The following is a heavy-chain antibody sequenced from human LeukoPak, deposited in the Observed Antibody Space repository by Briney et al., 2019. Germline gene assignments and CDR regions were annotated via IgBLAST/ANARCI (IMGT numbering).Heavy chain of an antibody. D-gene: IGHD3-22*01. Sequence: GASVKVSCKASGYTFTGYYMHWVRQAPGQGLEWMGIINPSGGSTSYAQKFQGRVTMTRDTSTSTVYMELSSLRSEDTAVYYCARDPTVYYYDSSGYSLGNWFDPWGQGTLVTVSS. CDR3: ARDPTVYYYDSSGYSLGNWFDP. J-gene: IGHJ5*02. CDR2: INPSGGST. CDR1: GYTFTGYY. V-gene: IGHV1-46*01.